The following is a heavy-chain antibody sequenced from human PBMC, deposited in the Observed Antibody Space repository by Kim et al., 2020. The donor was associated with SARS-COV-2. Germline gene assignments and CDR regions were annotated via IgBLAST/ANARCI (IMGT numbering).Heavy chain of an antibody. J-gene: IGHJ4*02. D-gene: IGHD6-13*01. CDR3: ARGRSKGIAAAGSDY. V-gene: IGHV4-34*01. Sequence: PSLKSRVTISVDTSKNQFSLKLSSVTAADTAVYYCARGRSKGIAAAGSDYWGQGTLVTVSS.